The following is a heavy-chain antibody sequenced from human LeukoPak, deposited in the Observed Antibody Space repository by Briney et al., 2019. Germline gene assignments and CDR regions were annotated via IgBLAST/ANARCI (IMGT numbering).Heavy chain of an antibody. Sequence: ASVRVSCKASGYSFTSYGISWVRQAPGQGLEWMGWISTYDGNTNYAQRVQDRLTMTTDSSTSTAYMELRSLRSDDTAVYYCARAEIYYGGNPLDHWGQGTVVTVSS. D-gene: IGHD4-23*01. CDR3: ARAEIYYGGNPLDH. CDR2: ISTYDGNT. CDR1: GYSFTSYG. V-gene: IGHV1-18*04. J-gene: IGHJ4*02.